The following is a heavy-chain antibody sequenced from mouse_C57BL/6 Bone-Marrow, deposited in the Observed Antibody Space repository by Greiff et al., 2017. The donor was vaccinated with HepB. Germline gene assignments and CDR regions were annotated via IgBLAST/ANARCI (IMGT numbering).Heavy chain of an antibody. CDR2: INPNNGGT. J-gene: IGHJ3*01. Sequence: EVQLQQSGPELVKPGASVKMSCKASGYTFTDYNMHWVKQSHGKSLEWIGYINPNNGGTSYNQKFKGKATLTVNKSSSTAYMELRSLTSEDSAVYYCAGGDDGYYWIAYWGQGTLVTVSA. V-gene: IGHV1-22*01. CDR1: GYTFTDYN. D-gene: IGHD2-3*01. CDR3: AGGDDGYYWIAY.